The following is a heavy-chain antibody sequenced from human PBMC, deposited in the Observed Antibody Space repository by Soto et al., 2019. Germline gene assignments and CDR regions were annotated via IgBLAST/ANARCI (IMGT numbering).Heavy chain of an antibody. CDR1: GGSISSYY. CDR3: ARHDPPPPYDILTPNWFDP. J-gene: IGHJ5*02. CDR2: IYYSGST. D-gene: IGHD3-9*01. V-gene: IGHV4-59*08. Sequence: SETLSLTCTVSGGSISSYYWSWIRQPPGKGLEWIGYIYYSGSTNYNPSLKSRVTISVDTSKNQFFLKLSSVTAADTAVFYCARHDPPPPYDILTPNWFDPWGQGTLVTVSS.